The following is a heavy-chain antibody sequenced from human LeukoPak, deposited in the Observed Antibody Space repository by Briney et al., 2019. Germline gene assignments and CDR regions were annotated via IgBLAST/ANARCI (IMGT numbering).Heavy chain of an antibody. V-gene: IGHV3-7*03. J-gene: IGHJ4*02. CDR3: ARDQPFGSY. Sequence: ETLSLTCSVSGGSISGYYWSWIRQAPGKGLEWAANIKQDGSEKNYVDSVKGRFIISRDNAKNSLYLQANSLRAEDTAVYYCARDQPFGSYWGQGTLVTVSS. CDR1: GGSISGYY. D-gene: IGHD3-10*01. CDR2: IKQDGSEK.